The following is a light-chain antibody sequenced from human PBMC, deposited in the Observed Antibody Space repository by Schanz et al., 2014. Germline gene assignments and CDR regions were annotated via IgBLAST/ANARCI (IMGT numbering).Light chain of an antibody. CDR3: QQYNSYPLT. J-gene: IGKJ4*01. V-gene: IGKV1-16*01. Sequence: DIQMTQSPSSVSASVGNRVTITCRAGQGINYYLAWFQQKPGKPPKSLIYGASTLQSGVPSRFSGSGSGTDFTLTINSLQPEDVATYYCQQYNSYPLTFGGGTKVEIK. CDR1: QGINYY. CDR2: GAS.